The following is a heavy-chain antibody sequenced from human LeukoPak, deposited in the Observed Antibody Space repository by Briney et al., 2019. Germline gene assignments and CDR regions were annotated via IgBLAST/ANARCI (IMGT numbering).Heavy chain of an antibody. Sequence: PSQTLSLTCTVSGGSISSGDYYWSWIRQPPGKGLEWIGYIYYSGGTYYNPSLKRRVTISVDTSNNQFSLKLSSVTAEATAVYYCARPPLGLTPGYWRQGTLVTVSS. J-gene: IGHJ4*02. CDR1: GGSISSGDYY. CDR3: ARPPLGLTPGY. D-gene: IGHD3/OR15-3a*01. V-gene: IGHV4-30-4*01. CDR2: IYYSGGT.